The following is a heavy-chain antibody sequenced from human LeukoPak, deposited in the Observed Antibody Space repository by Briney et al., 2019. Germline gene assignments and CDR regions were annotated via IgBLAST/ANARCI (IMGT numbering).Heavy chain of an antibody. D-gene: IGHD3-22*01. CDR2: ISWNSGSI. J-gene: IGHJ4*02. CDR1: GFTFDDYA. Sequence: PGGSLRLSCAASGFTFDDYAMHWVRQAQGKGLEWVSGISWNSGSIGYADSVKGRFTISRDNAKNSLYLQMNSLRAEDTALYYCAKDYYDSSGLLDYWGQGTLVTVSS. CDR3: AKDYYDSSGLLDY. V-gene: IGHV3-9*01.